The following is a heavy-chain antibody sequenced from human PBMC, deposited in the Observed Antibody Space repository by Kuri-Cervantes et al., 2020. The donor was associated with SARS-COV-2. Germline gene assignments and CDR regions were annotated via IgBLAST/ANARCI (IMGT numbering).Heavy chain of an antibody. CDR3: ARDLNLYYDYVWGSYQFDY. D-gene: IGHD3-16*02. V-gene: IGHV7-4-1*02. CDR2: INTNTGNP. J-gene: IGHJ4*02. CDR1: GYTFTSYA. Sequence: ASVKVSCKASGYTFTSYAMNWVRQAPGQGLEWMGWINTNTGNPTYAQGFTGRFVFSLDTSVSTAYLQISSLKAEDTAVYYCARDLNLYYDYVWGSYQFDYWGQGTLVTVS.